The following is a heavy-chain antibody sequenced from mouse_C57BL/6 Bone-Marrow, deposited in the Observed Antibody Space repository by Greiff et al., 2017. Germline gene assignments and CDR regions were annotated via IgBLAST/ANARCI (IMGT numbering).Heavy chain of an antibody. Sequence: VQLQESGPGLVAPSQSLSITCTVSGFSLTSYAISWVRQPPGKGLEWLGVIWTGGGTNYNSALKSRLSISKDNSNSHVFLKMNSLQTDDTARYYCARTTITTVVALRYFDGWGTGTTVTVSS. CDR3: ARTTITTVVALRYFDG. CDR1: GFSLTSYA. D-gene: IGHD1-1*01. CDR2: IWTGGGT. J-gene: IGHJ1*03. V-gene: IGHV2-9-1*01.